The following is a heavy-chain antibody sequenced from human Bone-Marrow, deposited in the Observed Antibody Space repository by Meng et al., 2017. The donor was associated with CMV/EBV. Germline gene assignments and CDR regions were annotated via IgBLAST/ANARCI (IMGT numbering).Heavy chain of an antibody. V-gene: IGHV3-23*01. CDR3: AKDIGFWSGFDY. J-gene: IGHJ4*02. CDR2: ISGSGGST. CDR1: GFTFGNYA. Sequence: GGSLRLSCAASGFTFGNYAMSWVRQAPGKGLEWVSSISGSGGSTYYADSVKGRFTISRDNAKNSLYLQMNSLRAEDTALYYCAKDIGFWSGFDYWGQGTLVTVSS. D-gene: IGHD3-3*01.